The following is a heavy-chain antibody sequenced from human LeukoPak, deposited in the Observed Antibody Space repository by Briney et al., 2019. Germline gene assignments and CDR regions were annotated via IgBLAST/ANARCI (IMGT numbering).Heavy chain of an antibody. J-gene: IGHJ4*02. D-gene: IGHD2-21*02. V-gene: IGHV3-73*01. CDR2: IRSKANSYAT. CDR1: GFTFSGSV. CDR3: ARLWGDCGGYCYSHDF. Sequence: PGGSLRLSCAASGFTFSGSVMHGVRQASGRGLEWVGRIRSKANSYATAYAASVKGRFTISRDDSKNTAYLQMNSLRTEDTAVFYCARLWGDCGGYCYSHDFWGQGTLVTVSS.